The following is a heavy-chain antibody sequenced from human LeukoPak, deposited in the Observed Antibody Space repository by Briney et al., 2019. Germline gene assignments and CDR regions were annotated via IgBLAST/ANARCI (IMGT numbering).Heavy chain of an antibody. CDR1: GGSISSYF. D-gene: IGHD5-12*01. Sequence: SEILSLTCTVSGGSISSYFWSWLRQPPGKRLEWIGYISYSGSTDYNPSLKSRVTLSVDTSKNRLSLKLSSVTAADTAVYYCARKSSRGGFNGYDFWYFDLWGRGTLVTVSS. CDR2: ISYSGST. V-gene: IGHV4-59*08. CDR3: ARKSSRGGFNGYDFWYFDL. J-gene: IGHJ2*01.